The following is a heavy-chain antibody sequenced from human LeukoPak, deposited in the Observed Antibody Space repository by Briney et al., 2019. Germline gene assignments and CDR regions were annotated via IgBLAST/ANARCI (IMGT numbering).Heavy chain of an antibody. Sequence: GGSLRLSCAASGFTFSSYAMSWVRQAPGKGLERVSAISGSGGSTYYADSVKGRFTISRDNSKNTLYLQMNSLRAEDTAVYYCAKVDPDYVWGSYRHSYFDYWGQGTLVTVSS. CDR2: ISGSGGST. CDR1: GFTFSSYA. V-gene: IGHV3-23*01. J-gene: IGHJ4*02. D-gene: IGHD3-16*02. CDR3: AKVDPDYVWGSYRHSYFDY.